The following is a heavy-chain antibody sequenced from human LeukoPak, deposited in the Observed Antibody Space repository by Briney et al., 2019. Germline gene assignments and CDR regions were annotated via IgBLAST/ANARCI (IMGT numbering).Heavy chain of an antibody. CDR1: GFAFTTYA. CDR2: FSGSGGST. J-gene: IGHJ4*02. Sequence: GGSLRLPFAPSGFAFTTYAWSWVRQPPGKRREWVPVFSGSGGSTYYADSVKGRFTISRDNFKNTLYLQMNSLRAEDTAVYYCAKNNISPGYDLYYFDYWGQGTLVTVSS. V-gene: IGHV3-23*01. CDR3: AKNNISPGYDLYYFDY. D-gene: IGHD3-9*01.